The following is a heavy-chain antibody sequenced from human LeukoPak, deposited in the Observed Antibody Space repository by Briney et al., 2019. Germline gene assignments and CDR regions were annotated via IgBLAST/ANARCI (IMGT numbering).Heavy chain of an antibody. V-gene: IGHV1-2*02. CDR1: GYTFTGYY. D-gene: IGHD5-24*01. Sequence: ASVKVSCKASGYTFTGYYMHWVRQAPGQGLEWMGWINPNSGGTNYAQKFQGRVTMTRDTSASTAYMELSSLRSEDMAVYYCAVEMATIFDYWGQGTLVTVSS. CDR3: AVEMATIFDY. J-gene: IGHJ4*02. CDR2: INPNSGGT.